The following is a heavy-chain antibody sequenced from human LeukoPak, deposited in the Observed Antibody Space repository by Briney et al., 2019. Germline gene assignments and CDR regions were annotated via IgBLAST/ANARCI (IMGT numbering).Heavy chain of an antibody. Sequence: GGSLRLSCAASGFTFSSYDMYWVRQAPGKGLECVASISRQSGASTYYAASVEGRFTISRDNSRSTLYLEMNSLRADDTAVYYCSKKGQNGDYGKPARGQGTLVTVSS. D-gene: IGHD4-17*01. CDR2: ISRQSGAST. J-gene: IGHJ4*02. CDR3: SKKGQNGDYGKPA. CDR1: GFTFSSYD. V-gene: IGHV3-23*01.